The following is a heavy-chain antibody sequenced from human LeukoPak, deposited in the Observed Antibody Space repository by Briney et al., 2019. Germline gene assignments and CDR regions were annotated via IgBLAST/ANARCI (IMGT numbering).Heavy chain of an antibody. CDR1: GFTFSGAA. V-gene: IGHV3-73*01. D-gene: IGHD1-26*01. Sequence: GGSLRLSCTASGFTFSGAAIHWVRQAPGKGLEWIGRIRSKANTHATEYAASMKGRFTISRDDSANTAYLQMNSLKTEDTAVYYCTRQRGFDGSYVIPFDHWGQGTQVTVSS. CDR2: IRSKANTHAT. CDR3: TRQRGFDGSYVIPFDH. J-gene: IGHJ4*02.